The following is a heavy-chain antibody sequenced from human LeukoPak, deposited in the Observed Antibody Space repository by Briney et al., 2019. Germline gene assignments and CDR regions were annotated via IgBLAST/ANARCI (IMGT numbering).Heavy chain of an antibody. D-gene: IGHD3-10*01. CDR3: ASWKSLRGEDY. J-gene: IGHJ4*02. CDR2: ISSSSSTI. CDR1: GFTFSSYS. Sequence: GGSLRLSCAASGFTFSSYSMNWVRQAPGKGLEWVSYISSSSSTIYYADSVKGRFTISRDNAKNSLYLQMNSLRAEDTAVYYCASWKSLRGEDYWGQGTLVTVSS. V-gene: IGHV3-48*04.